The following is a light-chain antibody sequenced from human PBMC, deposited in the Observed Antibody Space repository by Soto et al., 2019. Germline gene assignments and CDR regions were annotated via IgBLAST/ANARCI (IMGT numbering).Light chain of an antibody. Sequence: EIVLTQSPATLSLSPGERAALSCRARQSVSTSLAWYQHKPGQAPRVIIYDASKRAPGIPARFSGSGSGTDFTLTISSLEPEDFAVYYCQVRDVWPTFGQGTKVEIK. J-gene: IGKJ1*01. CDR2: DAS. V-gene: IGKV3-11*01. CDR3: QVRDVWPT. CDR1: QSVSTS.